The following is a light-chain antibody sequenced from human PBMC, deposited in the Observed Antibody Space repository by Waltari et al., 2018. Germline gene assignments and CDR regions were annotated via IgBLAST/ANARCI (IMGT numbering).Light chain of an antibody. J-gene: IGLJ3*02. V-gene: IGLV1-47*01. CDR1: SSNIGSNY. CDR3: STWDDSLSAWV. Sequence: QSVLIQPPSASGTPGQRVTISCSGSSSNIGSNYLCWYQQLPGAAPKLLLFRDNHRPSGVPDRCSASKFGTSASLAISGLRSEDEADYVCSTWDDSLSAWVFGGGTKLTVL. CDR2: RDN.